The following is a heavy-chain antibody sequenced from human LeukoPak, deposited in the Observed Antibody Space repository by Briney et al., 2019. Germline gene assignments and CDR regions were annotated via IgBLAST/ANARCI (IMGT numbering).Heavy chain of an antibody. CDR3: ARDHHITMILVGSGSDY. Sequence: GASVKVSCKTSGYTFSTYGLSWVRQAPGQGLEWMGWISPYNGYTDYAENLQGRLTITTDTSTSTAYMELRSLRSDDSAMYYCARDHHITMILVGSGSDYWGQGTLVTVSS. D-gene: IGHD3-22*01. V-gene: IGHV1-18*01. CDR2: ISPYNGYT. CDR1: GYTFSTYG. J-gene: IGHJ4*02.